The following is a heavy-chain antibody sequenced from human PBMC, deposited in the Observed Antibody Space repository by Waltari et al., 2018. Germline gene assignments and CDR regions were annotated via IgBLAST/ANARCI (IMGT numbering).Heavy chain of an antibody. J-gene: IGHJ6*02. Sequence: EVQLVESGGGLVKPGGSLRLSCAASGFTFSSYSMNWVRQAPGKGLEWVSSISSSSSYIYYAASVKGRFTISRDNAKNSLYLQMNSLRAEDTAVYYCARMLLPPVGYYYYGMDVWGQGTTVTVSS. CDR1: GFTFSSYS. CDR3: ARMLLPPVGYYYYGMDV. CDR2: ISSSSSYI. V-gene: IGHV3-21*01. D-gene: IGHD1-26*01.